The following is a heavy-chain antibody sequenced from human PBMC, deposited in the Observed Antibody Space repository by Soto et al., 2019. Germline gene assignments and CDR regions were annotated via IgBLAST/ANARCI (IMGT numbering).Heavy chain of an antibody. J-gene: IGHJ4*02. CDR3: ERAGYYDSSGSTTDY. CDR2: ISYDGSNK. CDR1: GFTFSSYA. Sequence: PGGSLRLSCAASGFTFSSYAMHWVRQAPGKGLEWVAVISYDGSNKYYADSVKGRFTISRDNSKNTLYLQMNSLRAEDTAVYYCERAGYYDSSGSTTDYWGQGTLVTVYS. D-gene: IGHD3-22*01. V-gene: IGHV3-30-3*01.